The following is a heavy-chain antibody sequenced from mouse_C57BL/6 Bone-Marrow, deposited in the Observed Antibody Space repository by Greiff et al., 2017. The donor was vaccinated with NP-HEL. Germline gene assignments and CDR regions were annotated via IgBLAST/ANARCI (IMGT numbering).Heavy chain of an antibody. J-gene: IGHJ3*01. D-gene: IGHD1-1*01. Sequence: VQLQQPGAELVMPGASVKLSCKASGYTFTSYWMHWVKQRPGQGLEWIGEIDPSDSYTNYTQKFKGKSTLTVDKSSSTAYRQLSSLTSEDAAVYYCARNLPYYYGSSSFAYWGQGTLVTVSA. CDR2: IDPSDSYT. CDR3: ARNLPYYYGSSSFAY. V-gene: IGHV1-69*01. CDR1: GYTFTSYW.